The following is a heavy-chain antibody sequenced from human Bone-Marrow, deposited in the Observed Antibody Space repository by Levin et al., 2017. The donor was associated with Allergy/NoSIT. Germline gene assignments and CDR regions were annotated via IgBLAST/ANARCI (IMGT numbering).Heavy chain of an antibody. V-gene: IGHV4-38-2*02. CDR2: IYHSGST. CDR1: GYSISSGYY. CDR3: ARVRDYGDTIATGYFDY. D-gene: IGHD4-17*01. J-gene: IGHJ4*02. Sequence: PSETLSLTCTVSGYSISSGYYWGWIRQPPGKGLEWIGSIYHSGSTYYNPSLKSRVTISVDTSKNQFSLKLSSVTAADTAVYYCARVRDYGDTIATGYFDYWGQGTLVTVSS.